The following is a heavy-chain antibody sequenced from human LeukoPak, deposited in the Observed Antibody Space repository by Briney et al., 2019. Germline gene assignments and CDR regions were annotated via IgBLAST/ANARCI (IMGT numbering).Heavy chain of an antibody. CDR3: ARTLSQRFGNPYYFDY. Sequence: SETLSLTCTVSGGSISSGDYYWSWIRQPPGKGLEWIGYIYYSGSTNYNPSLKSRVTISVDTSKNQFSLKLSSVTAADTAVYYCARTLSQRFGNPYYFDYWGQGTLVTVSS. V-gene: IGHV4-61*08. J-gene: IGHJ4*02. CDR2: IYYSGST. D-gene: IGHD3-10*01. CDR1: GGSISSGDYY.